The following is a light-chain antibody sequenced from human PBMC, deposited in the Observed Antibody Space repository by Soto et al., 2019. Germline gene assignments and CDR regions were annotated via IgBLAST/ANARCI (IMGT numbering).Light chain of an antibody. V-gene: IGKV1-6*01. J-gene: IGKJ3*01. CDR2: AAS. CDR3: LQGTGA. Sequence: AIQMTQSPSSLSASVGDRVTITCRASQGIRNDLGWYQQKPGKAPKLLIYAASSLQSGVPSRFSGSGSGTDFTLTISSLQPEDFVTYYCLQGTGAFGPGTKVDIK. CDR1: QGIRND.